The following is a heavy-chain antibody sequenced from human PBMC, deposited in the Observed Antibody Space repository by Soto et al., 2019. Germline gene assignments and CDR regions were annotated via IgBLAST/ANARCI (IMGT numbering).Heavy chain of an antibody. V-gene: IGHV3-30*18. Sequence: GGSLRLSCAASGFTFSSYGMHWVRQAPGKGLEWVAVISYDGSNKYYADSVKGRFTISRDNSKNTLYLQMNGLRAEDTAVYYCAKDYYAAFGNWGQGTLVTVSS. CDR1: GFTFSSYG. CDR2: ISYDGSNK. D-gene: IGHD3-22*01. J-gene: IGHJ4*02. CDR3: AKDYYAAFGN.